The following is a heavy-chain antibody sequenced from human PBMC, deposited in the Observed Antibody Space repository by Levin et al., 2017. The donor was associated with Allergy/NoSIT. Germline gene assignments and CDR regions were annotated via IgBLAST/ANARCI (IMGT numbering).Heavy chain of an antibody. V-gene: IGHV3-9*01. J-gene: IGHJ6*02. CDR2: ISWNSGSI. CDR1: GFTFDDYA. CDR3: AKDVRSHYYYYGMDV. Sequence: GGSLRLSCAASGFTFDDYAMHWVRQAPGKGLEWVSGISWNSGSIGYADSVKGRFTISRDNAKNSLYLQMNSLRAEDTALYYCAKDVRSHYYYYGMDVWGQGTTVTVSS.